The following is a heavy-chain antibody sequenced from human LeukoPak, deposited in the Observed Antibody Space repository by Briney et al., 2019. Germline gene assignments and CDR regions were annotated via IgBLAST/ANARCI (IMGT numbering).Heavy chain of an antibody. CDR1: GFTFSSFA. V-gene: IGHV3-7*03. J-gene: IGHJ3*02. D-gene: IGHD4-23*01. Sequence: GGSLRLSCAASGFTFSSFAMSWVRQAPGKGLEWVANIKQDGSEKYYVDSVKGRFIISRDNAKNSLFLQMSSLRAEDTAVYYCARSRPATTVVIFDIWGQGTMVTFSS. CDR3: ARSRPATTVVIFDI. CDR2: IKQDGSEK.